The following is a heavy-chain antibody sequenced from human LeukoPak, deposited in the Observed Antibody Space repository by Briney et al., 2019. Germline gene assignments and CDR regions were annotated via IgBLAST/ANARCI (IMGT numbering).Heavy chain of an antibody. CDR3: ASGGLVVPAARPHYFDY. CDR1: GGTFISYA. J-gene: IGHJ4*02. CDR2: IIPIFGTA. V-gene: IGHV1-69*01. Sequence: GSSVKVSCKASGGTFISYAISWVRQAPAQGLEWMGGIIPIFGTANYEQKFQGRVTITADESTSTAYMELSSLRSEDTAVYYCASGGLVVPAARPHYFDYWGQGTLVTVSS. D-gene: IGHD2-2*01.